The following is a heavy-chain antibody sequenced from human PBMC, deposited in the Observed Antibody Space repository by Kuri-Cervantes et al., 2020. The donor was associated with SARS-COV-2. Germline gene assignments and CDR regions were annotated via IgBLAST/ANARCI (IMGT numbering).Heavy chain of an antibody. V-gene: IGHV3-30*05. J-gene: IGHJ6*02. CDR2: ISYDGSNK. Sequence: GESLKISCAASGFTFSSYGMHWVRQAPGKGLEWVAVISYDGSNKYYADSVKGRFTISRDNSKNTLYLQMNSLRAEDTAVYYCARVLCGGDCYSRDYYYGMDVWGQGTTVTVSS. CDR1: GFTFSSYG. D-gene: IGHD2-21*02. CDR3: ARVLCGGDCYSRDYYYGMDV.